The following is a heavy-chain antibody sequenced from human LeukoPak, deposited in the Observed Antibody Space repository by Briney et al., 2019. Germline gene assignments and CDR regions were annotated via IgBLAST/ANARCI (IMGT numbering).Heavy chain of an antibody. CDR3: ARDPSTGFDY. Sequence: SGGSLRLSCAASGFTFSSYSMNWVRQAPGKGLEWVSSISSSSSYIYYADSVKGRFTISRDNAKNSLYLQMNSLRAEDTAVYYCARDPSTGFDYWGQGTLVTVSS. D-gene: IGHD6-6*01. J-gene: IGHJ4*02. V-gene: IGHV3-21*01. CDR1: GFTFSSYS. CDR2: ISSSSSYI.